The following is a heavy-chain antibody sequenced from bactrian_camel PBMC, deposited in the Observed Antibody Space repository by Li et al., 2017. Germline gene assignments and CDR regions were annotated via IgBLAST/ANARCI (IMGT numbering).Heavy chain of an antibody. CDR1: GFTFSSAS. D-gene: IGHD7*01. V-gene: IGHV3S31*01. CDR3: AAARPYFLQTCGGTWQTSGDKY. J-gene: IGHJ4*01. CDR2: ITANGHNT. Sequence: VQLVESGGGLVQPGGSLRLSCAASGFTFSSASMSWVRQAPGKGLEFVSSITANGHNTYYADSVKGRFTISRDNTKNTLYLQLNSLKTEDTAMYYCAAARPYFLQTCGGTWQTSGDKYWGQGTQVTVS.